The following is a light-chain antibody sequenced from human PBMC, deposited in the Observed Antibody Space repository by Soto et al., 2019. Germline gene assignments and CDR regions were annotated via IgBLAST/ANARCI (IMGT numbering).Light chain of an antibody. Sequence: AIQLTQSPSSLSASVGDRVTITCRASQGISSALAWYQQKPGKAPKLLIYDASSLESGGPSRCSGSGSGTDFTLTISSLQPEDFATYYCQQFNSYLMYTFGQGTKLEIK. CDR2: DAS. CDR1: QGISSA. V-gene: IGKV1-13*02. CDR3: QQFNSYLMYT. J-gene: IGKJ2*01.